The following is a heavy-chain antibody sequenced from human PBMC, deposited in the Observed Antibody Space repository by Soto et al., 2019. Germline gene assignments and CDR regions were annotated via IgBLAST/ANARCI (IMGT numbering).Heavy chain of an antibody. Sequence: GGSLRLSCAASGFTFSDYYMSWIRQAPGKGLEWVSYISSRGSTIYYADSVKGRFTISRDNAKNSLYLQVNSLRAEDTAVYYCARPRSPYSSSGFGYWGQGTLVTVS. CDR3: ARPRSPYSSSGFGY. V-gene: IGHV3-11*01. CDR2: ISSRGSTI. CDR1: GFTFSDYY. D-gene: IGHD6-6*01. J-gene: IGHJ4*02.